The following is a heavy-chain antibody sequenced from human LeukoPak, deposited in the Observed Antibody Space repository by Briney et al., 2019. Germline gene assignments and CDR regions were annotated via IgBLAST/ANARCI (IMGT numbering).Heavy chain of an antibody. Sequence: GGSLRLSCAASGFTFSSYGMHWVRQAPGKGLEWVAFIRYDASNKYNADSVKGRFTISRDNSKNTLYLQMNSLRVEDTVVYYCAKWNYYDSSGYYYFDYWGQGTLVTVSS. CDR1: GFTFSSYG. V-gene: IGHV3-30*02. D-gene: IGHD3-22*01. CDR3: AKWNYYDSSGYYYFDY. J-gene: IGHJ4*02. CDR2: IRYDASNK.